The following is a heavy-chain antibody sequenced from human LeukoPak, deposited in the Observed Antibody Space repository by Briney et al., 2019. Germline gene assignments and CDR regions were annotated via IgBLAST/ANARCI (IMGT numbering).Heavy chain of an antibody. CDR3: ARDYGDYVPFDY. CDR1: GGSISSYY. CDR2: IYHSGST. D-gene: IGHD4-17*01. Sequence: SETLSLTCTVSGGSISSYYWSWIRQPPGKGLEWIGSIYHSGSTYYNPSLKSRVTISVDTSKNQFSLKLSSVTAADTAVYYCARDYGDYVPFDYWGQGTLVTVSS. J-gene: IGHJ4*02. V-gene: IGHV4-38-2*02.